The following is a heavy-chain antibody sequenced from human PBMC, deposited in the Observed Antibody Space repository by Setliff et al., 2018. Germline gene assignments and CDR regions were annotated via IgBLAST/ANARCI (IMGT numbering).Heavy chain of an antibody. J-gene: IGHJ6*02. V-gene: IGHV1-46*01. CDR1: GYSFGSYN. CDR3: ARDRRRLVTYYYYGMDV. CDR2: IIPILGIA. D-gene: IGHD6-19*01. Sequence: VASVKVSCKASGYSFGSYNMHWVRQAPGQGLEWMGGIIPILGIANYAQKFQGRVTMTRDTSTSTVYMELSSLRSEDTAVYYCARDRRRLVTYYYYGMDVWGQGTTVTVSS.